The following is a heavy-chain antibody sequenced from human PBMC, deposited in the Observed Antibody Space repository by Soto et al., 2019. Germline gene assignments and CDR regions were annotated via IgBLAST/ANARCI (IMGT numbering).Heavy chain of an antibody. CDR2: ISGSGGST. J-gene: IGHJ4*02. Sequence: GGSLRLSCTASGFTFSSYAMSWVRQAPGKGLEWVSAISGSGGSTSYADSVKGRFTISRDNPKNTIYLQMNSLRAEDTAVYYCAKGFYGSGSYYNERAFDSWGQGTLVTVSS. CDR3: AKGFYGSGSYYNERAFDS. D-gene: IGHD3-10*01. CDR1: GFTFSSYA. V-gene: IGHV3-23*01.